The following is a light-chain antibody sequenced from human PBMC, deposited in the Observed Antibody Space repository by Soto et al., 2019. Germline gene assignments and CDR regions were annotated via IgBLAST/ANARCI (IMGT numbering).Light chain of an antibody. J-gene: IGKJ5*01. CDR1: QSVTNTY. V-gene: IGKV3-20*01. CDR3: LRYTGPPTA. CDR2: GAS. Sequence: ESRLTDPPTAVSWSRGDRGSRWFMASQSVTNTYLAWYQQKRGQAPRLLIYGASSRATGIPDRFSGSGSGPDFTLAIALLAPESSAVYFCLRYTGPPTALGRGTRLEIK.